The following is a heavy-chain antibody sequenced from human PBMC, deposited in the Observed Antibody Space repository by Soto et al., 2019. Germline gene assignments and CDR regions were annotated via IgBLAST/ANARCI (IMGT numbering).Heavy chain of an antibody. Sequence: GSLRLSCAASGFIFGSYSMNWLRQAPGKGLEWVSSISSTSGFINDADSVKGRFTISRDNAKNSLYLQMNYLRAEDTAVYYCARGPLTDPFGLVFDYWGQGTLVTVSS. D-gene: IGHD3-3*01. CDR3: ARGPLTDPFGLVFDY. CDR1: GFIFGSYS. J-gene: IGHJ4*02. V-gene: IGHV3-21*01. CDR2: ISSTSGFI.